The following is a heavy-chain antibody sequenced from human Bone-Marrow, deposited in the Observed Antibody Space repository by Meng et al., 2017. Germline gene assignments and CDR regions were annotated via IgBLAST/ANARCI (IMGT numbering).Heavy chain of an antibody. J-gene: IGHJ5*02. D-gene: IGHD3-3*01. CDR1: GFTFSSYW. CDR3: ARDVGYYDFWSGSS. V-gene: IGHV3-7*01. Sequence: GESLKISCAASGFTFSSYWMSWVRQAPGKGLEWVANIKQDGSEKYYVDSVKGRFTISRDKAKNSLYLQMNSLRAEDTAVYYCARDVGYYDFWSGSSWGQGTLVTVSS. CDR2: IKQDGSEK.